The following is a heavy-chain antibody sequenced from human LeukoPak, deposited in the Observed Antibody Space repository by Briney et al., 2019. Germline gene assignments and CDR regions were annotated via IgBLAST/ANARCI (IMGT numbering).Heavy chain of an antibody. V-gene: IGHV3-30*03. Sequence: GRSLRLSCAASGFSFSSYGMHWVRQAPGKGREWVAVILFDGSNKYYADSVKGRFTISRANSKNTLYLPMNSLRAEDTAVYYCAHGYCSGGSCSRAPDYWGQGTLVTVSS. D-gene: IGHD2-15*01. CDR2: ILFDGSNK. CDR3: AHGYCSGGSCSRAPDY. J-gene: IGHJ4*02. CDR1: GFSFSSYG.